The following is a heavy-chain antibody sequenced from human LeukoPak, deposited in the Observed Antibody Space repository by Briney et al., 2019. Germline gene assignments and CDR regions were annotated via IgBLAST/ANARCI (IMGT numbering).Heavy chain of an antibody. D-gene: IGHD6-13*01. CDR3: ARGAPTLYSSSLSWFDP. V-gene: IGHV5-10-1*01. CDR1: GYSFTSYW. CDR2: IDPDDSHT. J-gene: IGHJ5*02. Sequence: GESLKISCEVSGYSFTSYWISWVRQMPGKGLEWIGRIDPDDSHTTYSPSFQGHVTISADKSISTAYLRWASLRASDTAVYYCARGAPTLYSSSLSWFDPWGQGTLVTVSS.